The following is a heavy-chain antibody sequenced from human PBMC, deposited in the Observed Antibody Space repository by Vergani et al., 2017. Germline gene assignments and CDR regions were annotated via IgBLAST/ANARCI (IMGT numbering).Heavy chain of an antibody. V-gene: IGHV3-23*01. J-gene: IGHJ4*02. CDR1: GFTFSSYA. Sequence: EVQLLESGGGLVQPGGSLRLSCAASGFTFSSYAMSWVRQAPGKGLEWVSAISGSGGSTYYADSVKGRFTISRDNSKNTLYLQMNSLRAEDTAVYYCAGDEGGYSSGWYFYWGQGTLVTVSS. D-gene: IGHD6-19*01. CDR3: AGDEGGYSSGWYFY. CDR2: ISGSGGST.